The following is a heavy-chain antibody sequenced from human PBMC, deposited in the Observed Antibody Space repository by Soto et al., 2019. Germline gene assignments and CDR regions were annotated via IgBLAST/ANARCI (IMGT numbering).Heavy chain of an antibody. V-gene: IGHV3-23*01. CDR2: ISGGGDST. D-gene: IGHD5-12*01. J-gene: IGHJ5*02. CDR1: GFTFSTNS. CDR3: SKWDGYGDQ. Sequence: EVQLLESGGGLVQPGGSLRLSCAASGFTFSTNSMTWVRQAPGKGLEWVCGISGGGDSTHYADSVKGRFTISRDNSKNMVYLQMNSLTADDTALYFCSKWDGYGDQWGQGTLVTVSS.